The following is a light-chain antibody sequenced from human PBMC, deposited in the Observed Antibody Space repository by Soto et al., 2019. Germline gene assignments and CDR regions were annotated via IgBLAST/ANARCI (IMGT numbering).Light chain of an antibody. V-gene: IGLV2-8*01. Sequence: QSALTQPPSASGSPGQSVTISCTGTSSDVGSYNYVSWYQQHPGKAPKLMIHEVSKRPSGVPDRFSGSKSGNTASLTVSGLQAADEADYYCSSYAGSNIVLFGGGTKLTVL. CDR2: EVS. CDR1: SSDVGSYNY. CDR3: SSYAGSNIVL. J-gene: IGLJ2*01.